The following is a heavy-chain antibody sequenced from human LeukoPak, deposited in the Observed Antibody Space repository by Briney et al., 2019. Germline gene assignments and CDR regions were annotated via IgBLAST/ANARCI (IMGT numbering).Heavy chain of an antibody. J-gene: IGHJ6*03. CDR3: ARVPRSYYYYYYMDV. CDR2: IYYSGSS. CDR1: GGSISGYH. V-gene: IGHV4-59*01. Sequence: SETLSLTCNVSGGSISGYHWSWIRQPPGKGLEWRGYIYYSGSSNYNPSLKSRVTMSADTSKNQFSLKLSSVTAADTAVYYCARVPRSYYYYYYMDVWGKGTTVTVSS.